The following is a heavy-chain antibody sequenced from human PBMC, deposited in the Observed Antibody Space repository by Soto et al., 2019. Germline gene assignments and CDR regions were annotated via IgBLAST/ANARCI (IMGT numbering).Heavy chain of an antibody. Sequence: QVQLVQSGAEVKKPGASVKVSCKASGYTFTAYYLYWVRQAPGQGLEWVGRINPKSGDTNYAQKFQGRVTMTRDTSITTAYMELSSLRSDDTAFYYCATLRLAPGGIDYWGQGTLVSVSS. D-gene: IGHD2-8*02. J-gene: IGHJ4*02. CDR1: GYTFTAYY. CDR3: ATLRLAPGGIDY. V-gene: IGHV1-2*06. CDR2: INPKSGDT.